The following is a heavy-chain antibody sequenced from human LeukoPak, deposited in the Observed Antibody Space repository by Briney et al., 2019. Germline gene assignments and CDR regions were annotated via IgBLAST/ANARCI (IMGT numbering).Heavy chain of an antibody. CDR1: GFTFSIYS. J-gene: IGHJ4*02. D-gene: IGHD4-17*01. V-gene: IGHV3-21*01. Sequence: GGSLRLSCAASGFTFSIYSMNWVRQAPGKGLEWVSSISSSSSYIYYADSVKGRFTISRDNAKNSLYLQMNSLRAEDTAVYYCARDPHDYGDHEGDYWGQGTLVTVSS. CDR2: ISSSSSYI. CDR3: ARDPHDYGDHEGDY.